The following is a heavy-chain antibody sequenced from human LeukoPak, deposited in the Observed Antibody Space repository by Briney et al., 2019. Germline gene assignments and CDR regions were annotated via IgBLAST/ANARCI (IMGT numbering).Heavy chain of an antibody. V-gene: IGHV4-39*01. CDR2: IYYSGST. CDR1: GDSISSSSYY. D-gene: IGHD6-19*01. J-gene: IGHJ4*02. Sequence: SETLSLTCNVSGDSISSSSYYWGWIRQPPGKGPEWIGSIYYSGSTYYNPSLKSRVTISVDTSKNQFSLKLASVTAADTAVYYCARSEWLVRGGDDYRGQGTLVTVSS. CDR3: ARSEWLVRGGDDY.